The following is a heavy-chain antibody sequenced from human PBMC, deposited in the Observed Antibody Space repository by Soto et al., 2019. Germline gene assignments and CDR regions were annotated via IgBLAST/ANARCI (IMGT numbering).Heavy chain of an antibody. V-gene: IGHV1-69*06. CDR1: GGTFSSYA. CDR2: IIPIFGTA. J-gene: IGHJ6*02. D-gene: IGHD6-13*01. CDR3: ARPSSPGSQYYYYGMDF. Sequence: QVQLVQSGAEVKKPGSSVKVSCKASGGTFSSYAITWVRQAPGQGLEWMGGIIPIFGTATCAQKFQGRVPITADKSTTAAYRELSSLRGEDTAVYYCARPSSPGSQYYYYGMDFWGQGTTVTVSS.